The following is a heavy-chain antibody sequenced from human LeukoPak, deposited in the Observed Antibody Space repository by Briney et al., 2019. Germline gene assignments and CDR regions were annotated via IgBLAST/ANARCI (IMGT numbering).Heavy chain of an antibody. V-gene: IGHV3-66*01. CDR3: ARGTYYYDSSGYYISDWFDP. Sequence: GGSLRLSCAASGFTVSNNYMSWVRQAPGKGLEWVSVIYSGVSTYYADSVKDRFTISRDNSKNTLYLQMNSLRAEDTAVYYCARGTYYYDSSGYYISDWFDPWGQGTLVTVSS. J-gene: IGHJ5*02. D-gene: IGHD3-22*01. CDR2: IYSGVST. CDR1: GFTVSNNY.